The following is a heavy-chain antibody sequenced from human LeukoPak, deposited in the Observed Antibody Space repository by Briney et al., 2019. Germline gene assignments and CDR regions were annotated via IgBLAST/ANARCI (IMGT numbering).Heavy chain of an antibody. V-gene: IGHV3-23*01. Sequence: GGSLRLSCAASGFTFNSYAMTRVRQAPGKGLEWVSTIDGSGSSTYYADSVKGRFTISRDNSKNTVYLQMNSLRAEDTAVYYCAKGGVITGTTFDPWGQGTLVTVSS. CDR2: IDGSGSST. D-gene: IGHD1-7*01. CDR3: AKGGVITGTTFDP. J-gene: IGHJ5*01. CDR1: GFTFNSYA.